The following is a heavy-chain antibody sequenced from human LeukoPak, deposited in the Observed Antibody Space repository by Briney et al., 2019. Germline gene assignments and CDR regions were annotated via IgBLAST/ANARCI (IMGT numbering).Heavy chain of an antibody. CDR3: AREGGGYGYGYYYYYYMDV. CDR2: IYYSGST. D-gene: IGHD5-18*01. V-gene: IGHV4-59*01. Sequence: SETLSLTCAVYGGSFSDYYWSWIRQPPGKGLEWIGYIYYSGSTNYNPSLKSRVTISVDTSKNQFSLKLSSVTAADTAVYYCAREGGGYGYGYYYYYYMDVWGKGTTVTVSS. J-gene: IGHJ6*03. CDR1: GGSFSDYY.